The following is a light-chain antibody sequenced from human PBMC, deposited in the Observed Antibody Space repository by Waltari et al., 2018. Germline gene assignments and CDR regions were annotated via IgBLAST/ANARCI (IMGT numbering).Light chain of an antibody. V-gene: IGLV2-14*01. J-gene: IGLJ1*01. CDR3: SSYTSSSTGV. Sequence: QSALTQPASVSGSPGQSITISCTGTSSDVGGYNYVSWYQQHPGTAPKLIIYEVSNRPSGVSTRFSGSKSGNTASLTVSGLQAEDEADYYCSSYTSSSTGVFGTGTKVTVV. CDR1: SSDVGGYNY. CDR2: EVS.